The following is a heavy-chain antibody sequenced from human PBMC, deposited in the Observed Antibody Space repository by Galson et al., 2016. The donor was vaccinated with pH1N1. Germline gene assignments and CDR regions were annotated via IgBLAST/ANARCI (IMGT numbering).Heavy chain of an antibody. CDR3: AKDGEYSANEGTS. V-gene: IGHV3-30*18. J-gene: IGHJ4*02. CDR1: GFTYSIYA. Sequence: SLSLACAASGFTYSIYAIHWVREAPGKGLEGVAETLYDGGSQDYADSVKGRFTISRDNSKTTQYLEMNSLRGEDTAMYYCAKDGEYSANEGTSWGQGTLVTVSS. CDR2: TLYDGGSQ. D-gene: IGHD5-12*01.